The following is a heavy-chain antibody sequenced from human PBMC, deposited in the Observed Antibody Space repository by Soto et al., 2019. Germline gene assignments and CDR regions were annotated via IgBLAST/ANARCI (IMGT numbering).Heavy chain of an antibody. CDR3: GRDTSGIDY. CDR2: INPNGGNT. J-gene: IGHJ4*02. Sequence: QVQLVQSGAEVKKPGASVKVSCQASGYTFASHYIHWVRQAPGQGLEWMGVINPNGGNTRYAQRFQDRLTLTTDTPTNTVYLDLSSLSSDDTAVYYCGRDTSGIDYWGQGTLVTVSS. V-gene: IGHV1-46*01. CDR1: GYTFASHY.